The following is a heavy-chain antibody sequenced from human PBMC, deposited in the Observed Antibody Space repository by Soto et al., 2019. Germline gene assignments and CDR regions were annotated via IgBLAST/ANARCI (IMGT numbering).Heavy chain of an antibody. V-gene: IGHV3-30*03. CDR2: ISYDGTNK. J-gene: IGHJ4*02. CDR3: ARDPKTSGGQHWAFNYFDS. D-gene: IGHD7-27*01. Sequence: SLRLSFAASGFIFSISRMHWVLQAPCKGPYWGALISYDGTNKFYADSVKVRFTISRDNSKSTLYFQVDSLRPEDAAVHYCARDPKTSGGQHWAFNYFDSWGQGTLVTVSS. CDR1: GFIFSISR.